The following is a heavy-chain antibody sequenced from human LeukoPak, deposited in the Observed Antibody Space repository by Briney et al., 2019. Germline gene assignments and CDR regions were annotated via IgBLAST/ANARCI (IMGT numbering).Heavy chain of an antibody. J-gene: IGHJ4*02. V-gene: IGHV3-23*01. Sequence: GGSLRLSCAASGFTFSSYTMSWVRQAPGKGLEWVSAIRGSDGSTYYADSVKGRFTISRDNSKNTLYLQMNSLRAEDTALFYCAKVAHGDSGALDYWGPGTLVTVSP. CDR1: GFTFSSYT. CDR3: AKVAHGDSGALDY. D-gene: IGHD4-17*01. CDR2: IRGSDGST.